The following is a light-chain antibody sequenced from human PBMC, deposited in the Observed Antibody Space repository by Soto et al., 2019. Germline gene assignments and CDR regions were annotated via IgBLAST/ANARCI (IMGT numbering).Light chain of an antibody. Sequence: DIQMTQSPSTLSASVGDRVTITCRARQSISSWLAWYQQKPGKAPKLLIYKASSLESGVPSRFSGSGSGTEFTLTISSLQPDDFATYYCQQYNSYSPTFGPGTKVDIK. CDR3: QQYNSYSPT. CDR1: QSISSW. J-gene: IGKJ3*01. V-gene: IGKV1-5*03. CDR2: KAS.